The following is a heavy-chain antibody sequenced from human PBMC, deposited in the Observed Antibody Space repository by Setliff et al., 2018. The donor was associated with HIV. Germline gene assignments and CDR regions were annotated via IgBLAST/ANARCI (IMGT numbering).Heavy chain of an antibody. CDR3: ARIFGDQGYYYGMDV. D-gene: IGHD3-3*01. V-gene: IGHV4-61*01. Sequence: SETLSLTCTVSGGSVSTGNYYWNWIRLPPGKGLEWIGYIYYSGSTNYNPSLKSRGTISVDTSKNQFSLHLSSVTAADTAVYYCARIFGDQGYYYGMDVWGQGTTVTVSS. J-gene: IGHJ6*02. CDR2: IYYSGST. CDR1: GGSVSTGNYY.